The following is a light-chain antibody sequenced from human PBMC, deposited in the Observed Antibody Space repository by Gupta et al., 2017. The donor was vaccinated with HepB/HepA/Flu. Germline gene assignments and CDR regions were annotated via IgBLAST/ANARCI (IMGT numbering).Light chain of an antibody. J-gene: IGKJ4*01. CDR1: QSVSRK. Sequence: EILMTQSPATLSVSPGERATLSCRASQSVSRKLAWYQQKPGQPPRLLMYDSSTRVTGIPARFSGSGSGTEFTLTISSLQSEDFAVYYCQQYNNWVTFDGGTKVEIK. CDR3: QQYNNWVT. V-gene: IGKV3-15*01. CDR2: DSS.